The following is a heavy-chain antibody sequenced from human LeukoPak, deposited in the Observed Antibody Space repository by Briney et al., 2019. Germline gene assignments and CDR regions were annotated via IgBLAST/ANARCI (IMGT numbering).Heavy chain of an antibody. Sequence: GGSLRLSCAASGFTFSSYWMSWVRQAPGKGLEWVANIKQDGSEKYYVDSVKGRFTISRDNAKNSLYLQMNGLGAEDTAVYYCARRGYCSSTSCYSFDYWGQGTLVTVSS. CDR1: GFTFSSYW. V-gene: IGHV3-7*01. CDR2: IKQDGSEK. D-gene: IGHD2-2*01. CDR3: ARRGYCSSTSCYSFDY. J-gene: IGHJ4*02.